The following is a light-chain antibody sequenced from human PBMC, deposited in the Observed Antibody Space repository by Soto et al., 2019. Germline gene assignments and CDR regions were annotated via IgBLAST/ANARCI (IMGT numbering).Light chain of an antibody. Sequence: QSALTQPASVSGSPGQSITISCTGTSSDVGGYNYVSWFQQHPGKAPKLMIYDVSYRPPGVSNRFSGSKSGNTASLTISGLQAEDEADYYCSSYTDSTHVIFGGGTKLTVL. V-gene: IGLV2-14*01. CDR3: SSYTDSTHVI. J-gene: IGLJ2*01. CDR2: DVS. CDR1: SSDVGGYNY.